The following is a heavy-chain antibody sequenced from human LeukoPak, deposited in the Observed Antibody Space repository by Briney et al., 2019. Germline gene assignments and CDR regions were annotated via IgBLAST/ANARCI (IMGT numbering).Heavy chain of an antibody. CDR2: IRYDGRNK. D-gene: IGHD6-19*01. Sequence: PGGSLRLSCAASGFTFSSYAMSWVRQAPGKGLEWVAFIRYDGRNKYYADSVKGRFTISRDNSKNTLYLQMNSLRPEDMAIYYCAKNPEYSNGWAFDYWGQGTLVTVSS. V-gene: IGHV3-30*02. CDR1: GFTFSSYA. J-gene: IGHJ4*02. CDR3: AKNPEYSNGWAFDY.